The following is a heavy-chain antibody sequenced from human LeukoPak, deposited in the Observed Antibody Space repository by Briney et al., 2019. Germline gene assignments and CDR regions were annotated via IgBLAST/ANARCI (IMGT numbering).Heavy chain of an antibody. D-gene: IGHD4-17*01. V-gene: IGHV1-18*01. J-gene: IGHJ6*02. CDR2: ISAYNGNT. CDR3: ARDRDYGDYLHYYYYGMDV. Sequence: GASVKVSCKASGYTFTSYGISWVRQAPGQGLEWMGWISAYNGNTNYAQKLQGRVTMTTDTSTSTAYMELRSLRSDDTAVYYCARDRDYGDYLHYYYYGMDVWGQGTTVTVSS. CDR1: GYTFTSYG.